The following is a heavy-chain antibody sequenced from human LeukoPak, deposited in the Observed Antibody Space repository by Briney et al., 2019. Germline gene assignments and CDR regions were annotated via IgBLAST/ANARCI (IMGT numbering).Heavy chain of an antibody. CDR2: IYYSGST. Sequence: SETLSLTCTVSGGSISSYYWSWIRQPPGKGLEWIGYIYYSGSTDYNPSLKSRVTISVDTSKNQFSLKLSSVTAADTAVYYCARGATPDDYWGQGTLVTVSS. D-gene: IGHD1-14*01. J-gene: IGHJ4*02. CDR3: ARGATPDDY. V-gene: IGHV4-59*01. CDR1: GGSISSYY.